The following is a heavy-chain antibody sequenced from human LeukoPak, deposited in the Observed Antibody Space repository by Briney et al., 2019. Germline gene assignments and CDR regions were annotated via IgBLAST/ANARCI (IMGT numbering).Heavy chain of an antibody. CDR2: MYYSGST. CDR3: AQDGRITPYFFDY. V-gene: IGHV4-39*07. D-gene: IGHD2-15*01. CDR1: GGSINSSTFY. J-gene: IGHJ4*02. Sequence: SETLSLTCTVSGGSINSSTFYWGWIRQPPGKGLERIGSMYYSGSTYYNPSLKSRVTISLDTSKNQFSLELSSVTAADTAVYYCAQDGRITPYFFDYWGQGTLVTVSS.